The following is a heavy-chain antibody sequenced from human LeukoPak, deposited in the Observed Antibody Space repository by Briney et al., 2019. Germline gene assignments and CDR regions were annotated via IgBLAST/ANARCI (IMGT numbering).Heavy chain of an antibody. Sequence: GASVNVSCKASGYTFTGYYMHWVRQAPGQGLEWMGWINPNSGGTKYAQKFLGRVTMTRDTSITTAYMELTSLEFDDTAVYYCARTRLTGDPYEAFDIWGQGTMVTVSS. D-gene: IGHD7-27*01. CDR2: INPNSGGT. CDR1: GYTFTGYY. CDR3: ARTRLTGDPYEAFDI. V-gene: IGHV1-2*02. J-gene: IGHJ3*02.